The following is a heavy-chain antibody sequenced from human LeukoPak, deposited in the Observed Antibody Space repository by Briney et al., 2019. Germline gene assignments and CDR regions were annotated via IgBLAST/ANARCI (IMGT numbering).Heavy chain of an antibody. CDR2: IWYDGSNK. CDR1: GFTFSSYG. J-gene: IGHJ6*02. CDR3: ARDQGKGSGSYYSLHYYYYYGMDV. V-gene: IGHV3-33*01. Sequence: AGSLRLACAASGFTFSSYGMHWVRQAPDKGLEWVAVIWYDGSNKFYGDSGTGRFSISRDNSKNTLYLQMNSLIAEDTAVYYCARDQGKGSGSYYSLHYYYYYGMDVWGQGTTVTVSS. D-gene: IGHD3-10*01.